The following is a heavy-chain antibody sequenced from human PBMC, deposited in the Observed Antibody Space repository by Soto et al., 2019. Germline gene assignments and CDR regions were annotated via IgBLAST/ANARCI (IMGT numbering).Heavy chain of an antibody. CDR2: IIPIFGTA. J-gene: IGHJ4*02. V-gene: IGHV1-69*13. Sequence: GASVKFSCKASGGTFSSYAISWVRQAPGQGLEWMGGIIPIFGTANYAQKFQGRVTITADESTSTAYMELSSLRSEDTAVYYCARSKSDFWSGYYKGGFDYWGQGTLVTVSS. CDR3: ARSKSDFWSGYYKGGFDY. CDR1: GGTFSSYA. D-gene: IGHD3-3*01.